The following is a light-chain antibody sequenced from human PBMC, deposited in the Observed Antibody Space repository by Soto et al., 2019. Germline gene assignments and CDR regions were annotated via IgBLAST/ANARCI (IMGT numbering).Light chain of an antibody. CDR2: NVT. V-gene: IGLV2-14*01. CDR3: SSYTTISTHI. J-gene: IGLJ1*01. CDR1: SSDVGGYNY. Sequence: QSVLTQPASVSRSPGQSITISCTGTSSDVGGYNYVSWYQQHPGKAPKLMIYNVTNRPSGVSNRFSGSKSGNTASLTISGLQAEDEADYYCSSYTTISTHIFGTGTKVTVL.